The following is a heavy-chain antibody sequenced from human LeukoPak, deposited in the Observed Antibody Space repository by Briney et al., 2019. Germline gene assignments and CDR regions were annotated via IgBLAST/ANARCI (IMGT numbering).Heavy chain of an antibody. D-gene: IGHD3-22*01. CDR3: TRDGKRDYDSSGYYYSLPQMPNY. CDR2: IRSKAYGGTT. Sequence: GGSLRLSCTASGFTFSDYAMSWFRQAPGKGLEWVGFIRSKAYGGTTEYAASVKGRFTISRGDSKSIAYLQMNSLKTEDTAVYYCTRDGKRDYDSSGYYYSLPQMPNYWGQGTLVTVSS. CDR1: GFTFSDYA. J-gene: IGHJ4*02. V-gene: IGHV3-49*03.